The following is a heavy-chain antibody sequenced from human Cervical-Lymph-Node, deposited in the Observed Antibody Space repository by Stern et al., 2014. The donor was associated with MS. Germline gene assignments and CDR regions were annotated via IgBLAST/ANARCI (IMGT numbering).Heavy chain of an antibody. D-gene: IGHD2-15*01. CDR3: ARVSEIVVVVQI. Sequence: VQLVESGPGLVKPSQTLSLTCTVSGDSISSGGYYWSWIRQHPGKGLEWVGFIYYRGETYYNPSLKSRITMSIDTSKNKFSLDLSSVTAADTAVYYCARVSEIVVVVQIWGQGTMVTVSS. CDR1: GDSISSGGYY. J-gene: IGHJ3*02. V-gene: IGHV4-31*03. CDR2: IYYRGET.